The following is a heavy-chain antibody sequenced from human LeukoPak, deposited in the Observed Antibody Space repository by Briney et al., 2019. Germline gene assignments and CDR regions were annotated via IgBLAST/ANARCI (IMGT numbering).Heavy chain of an antibody. J-gene: IGHJ4*02. D-gene: IGHD5/OR15-5a*01. CDR2: ISAGGGTT. CDR3: AKDHKGSFYPYNFDT. Sequence: GESLRLSCTASGFKFSIYAMSWVRQAPGKGLEWVSGISAGGGTTFYADSVKGRFTISRDTSNNTLYLQMDSLRAEDTAIYYCAKDHKGSFYPYNFDTWGQGTVVTVSS. CDR1: GFKFSIYA. V-gene: IGHV3-23*01.